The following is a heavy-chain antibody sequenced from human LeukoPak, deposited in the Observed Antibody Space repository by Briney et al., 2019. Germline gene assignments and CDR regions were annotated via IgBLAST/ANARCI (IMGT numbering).Heavy chain of an antibody. V-gene: IGHV3-23*01. CDR1: GFTFSSYG. D-gene: IGHD2-15*01. Sequence: GGSLRLSCAASGFTFSSYGMTWVRQAPGKGLEWVSGISGSGGSTYYEDSVKGRFTISRDNSKNTLYMQMNSLRAEDTAVYYCAKNSGGTCYSHLDYWGQGTLVTVSS. CDR3: AKNSGGTCYSHLDY. J-gene: IGHJ4*02. CDR2: ISGSGGST.